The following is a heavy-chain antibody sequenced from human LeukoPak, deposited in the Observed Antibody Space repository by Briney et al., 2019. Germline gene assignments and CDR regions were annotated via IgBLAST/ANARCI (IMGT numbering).Heavy chain of an antibody. CDR1: GYTFTSYG. CDR3: ARASFGEYYYDSSGYYPFPNYGVY. Sequence: ASVKVSCKASGYTFTSYGISWVRQAPGQGLEWMGWISAYNGNTNYAQKLQGRVTMTTDTSTSTAYMELRSLRSDDTAVYYCARASFGEYYYDSSGYYPFPNYGVYWGQGTLVTVSS. CDR2: ISAYNGNT. D-gene: IGHD3-22*01. V-gene: IGHV1-18*01. J-gene: IGHJ4*02.